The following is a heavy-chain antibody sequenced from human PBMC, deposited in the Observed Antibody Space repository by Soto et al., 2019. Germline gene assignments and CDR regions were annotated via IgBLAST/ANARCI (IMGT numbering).Heavy chain of an antibody. D-gene: IGHD2-21*02. Sequence: SETLSLTCAVSGDSITSIYHWAWIRQPPGRGLEWVASIYHSGSTYYNPSLKSRVTISVDTSKNQFSLKLRSVTAADSAIYYCARSGVTGIVIPSHWFDPWGQGTLVTVSS. CDR2: IYHSGST. CDR3: ARSGVTGIVIPSHWFDP. CDR1: GDSITSIYH. V-gene: IGHV4-38-2*01. J-gene: IGHJ5*02.